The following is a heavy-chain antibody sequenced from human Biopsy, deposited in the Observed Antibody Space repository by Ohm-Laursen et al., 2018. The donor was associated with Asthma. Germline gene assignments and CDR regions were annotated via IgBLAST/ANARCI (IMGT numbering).Heavy chain of an antibody. D-gene: IGHD2-21*02. CDR3: ARGISRVTGLFDHFDS. V-gene: IGHV4-34*01. CDR2: TPHSGYT. CDR1: GGSFSSNY. J-gene: IGHJ4*02. Sequence: SETLSLTCAVCGGSFSSNYWSWIRQTPGKGLEWLWDTPHSGYTNYNPSLSRRLTFSMDTSKNQFSLKLRSVTAADAAVYYCARGISRVTGLFDHFDSWGQGTLVTVSS.